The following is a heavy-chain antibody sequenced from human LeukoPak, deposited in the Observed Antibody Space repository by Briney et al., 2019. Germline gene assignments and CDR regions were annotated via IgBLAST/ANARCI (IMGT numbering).Heavy chain of an antibody. CDR3: ARVRTVYYDSSGSRGEYYYYGMDV. D-gene: IGHD3-22*01. CDR2: IYYSGST. Sequence: SETLSLTCTVSGGSISSSSYYWGWIRQPPGTGLEWIGSIYYSGSTYYNPSLKSRVTISVDTSKNQFSLKLSSVTAADTAVYYCARVRTVYYDSSGSRGEYYYYGMDVWGQGTTVIVSS. CDR1: GGSISSSSYY. J-gene: IGHJ6*02. V-gene: IGHV4-39*01.